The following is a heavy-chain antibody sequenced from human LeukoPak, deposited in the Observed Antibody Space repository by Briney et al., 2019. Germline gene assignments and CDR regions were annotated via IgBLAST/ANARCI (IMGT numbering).Heavy chain of an antibody. D-gene: IGHD2-2*01. CDR2: ISSSGSTI. CDR1: GFTFIDYY. J-gene: IGHJ6*03. V-gene: IGHV3-11*04. Sequence: RGSLRLSCAASGFTFIDYYMSWIRQAPGKGLEWVSYISSSGSTIYYADSVKGRFTISRDNAKNSLYLQMNSLRVEDTAVYYCARRYCSSTSCPDYYYYMDVWGKGTTVTVSS. CDR3: ARRYCSSTSCPDYYYYMDV.